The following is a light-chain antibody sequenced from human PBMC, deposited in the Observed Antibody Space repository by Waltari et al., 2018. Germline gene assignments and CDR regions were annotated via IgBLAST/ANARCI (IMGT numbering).Light chain of an antibody. CDR3: QQYYSTLVT. CDR2: GAS. CDR1: QSVFYSHNSKNY. J-gene: IGKJ4*01. V-gene: IGKV4-1*01. Sequence: DIVMTQSPDSLAVSLGERATINCKSSQSVFYSHNSKNYLAWYQQQPGQPPKLLIYGASARESGVPDRFSGSGSGTDFTLTISNLQAADVAVYYCQQYYSTLVTFGGGTKVEIK.